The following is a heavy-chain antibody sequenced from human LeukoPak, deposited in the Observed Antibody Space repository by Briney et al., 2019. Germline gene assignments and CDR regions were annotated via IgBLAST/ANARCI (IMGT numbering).Heavy chain of an antibody. D-gene: IGHD3-10*01. CDR3: AGRVLLWFGARRGLFDY. J-gene: IGHJ4*02. Sequence: GGSLRLSCAASGFSFNSDWMDWVRQAPGKGLEWVANIKHDESEKNYLDSVKGRFTISRDNSKNTLYLQMNSLRAEDTAVYYCAGRVLLWFGARRGLFDYWGQGTLVTVSS. CDR2: IKHDESEK. CDR1: GFSFNSDW. V-gene: IGHV3-7*03.